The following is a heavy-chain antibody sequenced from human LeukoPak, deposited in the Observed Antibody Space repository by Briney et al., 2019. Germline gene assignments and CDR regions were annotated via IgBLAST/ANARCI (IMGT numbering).Heavy chain of an antibody. CDR3: AKNRYAFDI. Sequence: PGGSLRLSCAASGWMHWVRQAPGKGLVWVSGINHDGSSTYYADSVKGRFTISRDNAKNTVYLQMNSLRAEDTAVYYCAKNRYAFDIWGQGTMVTVSS. CDR2: INHDGSST. CDR1: GW. V-gene: IGHV3-74*01. J-gene: IGHJ3*02. D-gene: IGHD1-14*01.